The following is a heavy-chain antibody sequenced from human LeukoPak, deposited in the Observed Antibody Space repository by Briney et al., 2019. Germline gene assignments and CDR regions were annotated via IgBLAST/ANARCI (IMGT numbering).Heavy chain of an antibody. D-gene: IGHD6-19*01. CDR2: INAGNGNT. J-gene: IGHJ3*02. CDR1: GYTFTSYA. CDR3: ASATHFSSGWSDAFDI. V-gene: IGHV1-3*01. Sequence: GASVKVSCKASGYTFTSYAMHWVRQAPGQRLEWMGWINAGNGNTKYSQKFQGRVTITRDTSASTAYMELSSLRSEDTAVYYCASATHFSSGWSDAFDIWGRGTMVTVSS.